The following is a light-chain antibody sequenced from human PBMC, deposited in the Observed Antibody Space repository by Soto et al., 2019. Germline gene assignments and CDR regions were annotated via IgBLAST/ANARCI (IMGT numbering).Light chain of an antibody. V-gene: IGKV3-11*01. CDR3: QQRSNWPPFT. J-gene: IGKJ3*01. CDR2: DAS. Sequence: EIVLTQSPATLSLSPGERATLSCRASQSVSSYLAWYQQKPGQAPRLLIYDASNRATGIPARFSGSGSGTDFTLTICSLEPEDFAVYYCQQRSNWPPFTFGPGTKVDI. CDR1: QSVSSY.